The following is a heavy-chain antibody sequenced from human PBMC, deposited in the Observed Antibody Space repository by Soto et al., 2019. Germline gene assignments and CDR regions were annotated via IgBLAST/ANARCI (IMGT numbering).Heavy chain of an antibody. CDR1: GYSFTSYW. J-gene: IGHJ3*02. CDR3: VRLTHGITGTPAGGAFDI. V-gene: IGHV5-51*01. D-gene: IGHD1-20*01. Sequence: GESLKISCKGSGYSFTSYWIGWVRQMPGKGLEWMGIIYPGDSDTRYSPSFQGQVTISADKSISTAYLQWSSLKASDTAMYYCVRLTHGITGTPAGGAFDIWGQGTMLTVS. CDR2: IYPGDSDT.